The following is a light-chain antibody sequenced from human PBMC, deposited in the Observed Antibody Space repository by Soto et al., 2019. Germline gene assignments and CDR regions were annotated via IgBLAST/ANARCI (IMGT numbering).Light chain of an antibody. CDR1: QSVSSN. V-gene: IGKV3-15*01. Sequence: EIVMTQYPATLSVSPGERATLSCRASQSVSSNLAWYQQKPGQAPRLLIYGASTRATGIPTRFSGSGSGTEFTLTISSLQSEDFAVYYCQQYSNWPWTFGQGNKVEIK. J-gene: IGKJ1*01. CDR2: GAS. CDR3: QQYSNWPWT.